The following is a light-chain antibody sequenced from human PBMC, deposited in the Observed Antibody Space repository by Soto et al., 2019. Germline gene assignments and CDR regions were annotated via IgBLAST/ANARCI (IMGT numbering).Light chain of an antibody. CDR3: CSYASSSTYGV. Sequence: QSALTQPASVSGSPGQSITISCTGTSSDAGSYNFVSWYQQHPGNAPKVMIYEDSKRPSGVSNRFSGSKSGNTASLTISGLQAEDEADYYCCSYASSSTYGVFGGGTQLTVL. V-gene: IGLV2-23*01. CDR2: EDS. CDR1: SSDAGSYNF. J-gene: IGLJ3*02.